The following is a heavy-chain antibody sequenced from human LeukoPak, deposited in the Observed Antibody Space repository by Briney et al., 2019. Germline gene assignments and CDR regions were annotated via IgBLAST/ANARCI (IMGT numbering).Heavy chain of an antibody. CDR1: GGSISSYY. CDR2: IYYSGST. J-gene: IGHJ3*02. V-gene: IGHV4-59*01. Sequence: PSETLSLTCTVSGGSISSYYWSWTRQPPGKGLEWIGYIYYSGSTNYNPSLKSRVTISVDTSKNQFSLKLSSVTAADTAVYYCARARGDYGDYEDAFDIWGQGTMVTVSS. CDR3: ARARGDYGDYEDAFDI. D-gene: IGHD4-17*01.